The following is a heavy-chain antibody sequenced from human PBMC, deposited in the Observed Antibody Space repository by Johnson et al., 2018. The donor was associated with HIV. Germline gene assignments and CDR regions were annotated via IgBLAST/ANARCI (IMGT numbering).Heavy chain of an antibody. J-gene: IGHJ3*02. CDR1: GFTFSSYG. CDR3: AKDYYGSGSKHDAFDI. D-gene: IGHD3-10*01. V-gene: IGHV3-30*02. CDR2: IRYDGSNK. Sequence: QVQLVESGGGVVQPGGSLRLSCAASGFTFSSYGMHWVRQAPGKGLEWVAFIRYDGSNKDYADSVKGRFTISRDKSKHTLYLQMNSLRAEDTAVYYCAKDYYGSGSKHDAFDIWGQGTMVTVSS.